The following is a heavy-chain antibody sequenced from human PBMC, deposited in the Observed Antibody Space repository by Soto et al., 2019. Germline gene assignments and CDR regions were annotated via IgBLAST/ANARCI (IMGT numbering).Heavy chain of an antibody. D-gene: IGHD1-26*01. Sequence: EVQLVESGGGLVQPGGSLRLSCAASGFTFSSYDMHWVRQATGKGLEWVSAIGTAGDPYYPGSVKGRFTISRENAKNSLYLQMNSLRDGDTSVYYCARERYSGSYSGLDVWGQGTTVTVSS. J-gene: IGHJ6*02. CDR3: ARERYSGSYSGLDV. CDR2: IGTAGDP. V-gene: IGHV3-13*05. CDR1: GFTFSSYD.